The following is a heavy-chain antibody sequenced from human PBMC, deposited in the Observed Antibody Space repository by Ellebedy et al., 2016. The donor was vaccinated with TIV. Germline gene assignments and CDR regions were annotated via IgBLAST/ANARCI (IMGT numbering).Heavy chain of an antibody. J-gene: IGHJ5*02. CDR2: IYPGDSDT. D-gene: IGHD3-10*01. CDR3: ATAPLFSMVRGNWFDP. Sequence: GESLKISCKGSGYSFTSYWIGWVRQMPGKGLEWMGIIYPGDSDTRYSPSFQGQVTISANKSISTAYLQWSSLKASDTAMYYCATAPLFSMVRGNWFDPWGQGTLVTVSS. CDR1: GYSFTSYW. V-gene: IGHV5-51*01.